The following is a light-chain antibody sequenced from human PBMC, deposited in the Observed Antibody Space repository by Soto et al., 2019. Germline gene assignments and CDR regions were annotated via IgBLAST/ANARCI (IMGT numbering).Light chain of an antibody. CDR1: QSLTSDF. Sequence: DIVLTQSPDTLSLSPGERATLSCRASQSLTSDFLAWYQQKPGQAPRLLIFGGSTRASGIPDRFSGGGSGTDFTLTISRLDPEDFAVYFCQQYGGSPRGTFGQGTKLEIK. V-gene: IGKV3-20*01. J-gene: IGKJ2*01. CDR2: GGS. CDR3: QQYGGSPRGT.